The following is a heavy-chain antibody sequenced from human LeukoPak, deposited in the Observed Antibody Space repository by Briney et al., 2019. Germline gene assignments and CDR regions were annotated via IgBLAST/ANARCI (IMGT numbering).Heavy chain of an antibody. Sequence: ASVKVSCXASGYTFTGYYMHWVRQAPGQGLEWMGWINPNSGGTNYAQKFQGRVTMTRDTSISTAYMELSRLRSDDTAVYYCARGSRVTIFGVVISDAFDIWGQGTMVTVSS. V-gene: IGHV1-2*02. D-gene: IGHD3-3*01. CDR3: ARGSRVTIFGVVISDAFDI. J-gene: IGHJ3*02. CDR1: GYTFTGYY. CDR2: INPNSGGT.